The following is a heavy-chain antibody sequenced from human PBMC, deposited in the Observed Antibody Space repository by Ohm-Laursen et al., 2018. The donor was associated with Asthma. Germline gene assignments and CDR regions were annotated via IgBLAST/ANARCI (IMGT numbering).Heavy chain of an antibody. V-gene: IGHV3-30*03. Sequence: SLRLSCSASGFTFSSYGMHWVRQAPGKGLEWVAVISYDGSAKYYADSVKGRFTISRDNSKNTLYLQMNSLRAEDTAVYYCARARTDIVATIDAYWGQGTLVTGSS. CDR3: ARARTDIVATIDAY. J-gene: IGHJ4*02. CDR2: ISYDGSAK. CDR1: GFTFSSYG. D-gene: IGHD5-12*01.